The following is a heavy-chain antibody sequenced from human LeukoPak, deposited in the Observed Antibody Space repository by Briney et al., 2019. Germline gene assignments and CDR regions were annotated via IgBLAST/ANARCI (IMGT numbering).Heavy chain of an antibody. CDR1: GFAFSNYW. CDR3: GRERWALGEY. CDR2: INPDGTTT. Sequence: GGSLRLSCAASGFAFSNYWMLWVRQGPGKGLGWLSRINPDGTTTHYADSVKGRFTISRDNAKSILYLQMNNLRVEDTAIYYCGRERWALGEYWGQGTLVPVSS. D-gene: IGHD1-26*01. V-gene: IGHV3-74*01. J-gene: IGHJ4*02.